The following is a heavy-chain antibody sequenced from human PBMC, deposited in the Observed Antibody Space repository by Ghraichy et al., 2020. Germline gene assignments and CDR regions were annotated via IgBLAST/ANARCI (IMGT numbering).Heavy chain of an antibody. J-gene: IGHJ4*02. CDR1: GFTFDDYA. Sequence: GGSLRLSCAASGFTFDDYAMHWVRQAPGKGLEWVSLISWDGGSTYYADSVKGRFTISRDNSKNSLYLQMNSLRAEDTALYYCAKDIGRQWLAPSGFDYWGQGTLVTVSS. V-gene: IGHV3-43D*03. D-gene: IGHD6-19*01. CDR2: ISWDGGST. CDR3: AKDIGRQWLAPSGFDY.